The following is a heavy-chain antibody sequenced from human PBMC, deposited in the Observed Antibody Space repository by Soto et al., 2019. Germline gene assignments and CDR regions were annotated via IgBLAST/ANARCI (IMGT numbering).Heavy chain of an antibody. V-gene: IGHV1-18*01. CDR2: ISGYNGNT. J-gene: IGHJ4*02. D-gene: IGHD5-12*01. CDR1: GYIFYNYG. CDR3: ARSHLGYAGYFCDY. Sequence: GTPAKVSSTASGYIFYNYGVSWVRKDPGQGPEWMGWISGYNGNTNYAQKFQARVTMTTDAFTSTVYMELRSLRSDDTAVYYCARSHLGYAGYFCDYWGQGALVTVSS.